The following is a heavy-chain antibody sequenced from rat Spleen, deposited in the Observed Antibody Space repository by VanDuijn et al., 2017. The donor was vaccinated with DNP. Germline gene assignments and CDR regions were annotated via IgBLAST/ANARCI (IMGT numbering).Heavy chain of an antibody. V-gene: IGHV5-19*01. CDR3: ARQDWERYAY. CDR2: ISPSGGST. Sequence: EVQLVESGGGLVQPGRSLKLSCAASGFTFSNYGMHWIRQAPTKGLEWVASISPSGGSTYYRDSVKGRFTISRDNSKNTQYLQMVSLRSEDTATYYCARQDWERYAYWGQGTLVTVSS. CDR1: GFTFSNYG. J-gene: IGHJ3*01. D-gene: IGHD5-1*01.